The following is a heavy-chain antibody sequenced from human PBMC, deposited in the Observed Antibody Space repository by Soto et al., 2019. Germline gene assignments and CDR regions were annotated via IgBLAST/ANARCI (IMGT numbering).Heavy chain of an antibody. Sequence: EVQLLESGGGLVQPGGSLRLSCAASGFTFSNYAMSWVRQAPGKAPEWVSAIIYSGGNTYHADSVKGRFTISRDNSKNKLSVQMNSLRAEDTAVYYCAKVSGTYYKCQYLDCWGQGTLVTVSS. D-gene: IGHD3-10*01. V-gene: IGHV3-23*01. CDR1: GFTFSNYA. CDR2: IIYSGGNT. CDR3: AKVSGTYYKCQYLDC. J-gene: IGHJ4*02.